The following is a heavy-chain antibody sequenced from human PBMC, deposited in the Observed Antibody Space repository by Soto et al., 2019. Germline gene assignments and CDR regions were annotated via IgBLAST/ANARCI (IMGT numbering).Heavy chain of an antibody. CDR1: GGTISSYT. D-gene: IGHD3-3*01. J-gene: IGHJ6*03. Sequence: SVKVSSKASGGTISSYTISWVRQDPGQGLEWMGRIIPILGIANYAQKFQGRVTITADKSTSTAYMELSSLRSEDTAVYYCASTPYYDFWSGYYTRVYYYMDVWGKGTTVTVSS. CDR2: IIPILGIA. V-gene: IGHV1-69*02. CDR3: ASTPYYDFWSGYYTRVYYYMDV.